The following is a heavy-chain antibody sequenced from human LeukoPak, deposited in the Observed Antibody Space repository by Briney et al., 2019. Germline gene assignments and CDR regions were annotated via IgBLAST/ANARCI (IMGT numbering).Heavy chain of an antibody. CDR3: ARAAYYYGSGSGVGYYYYYMDV. D-gene: IGHD3-10*01. V-gene: IGHV4-4*07. CDR1: GGSISSYY. J-gene: IGHJ6*03. Sequence: PSETLSLTCTVSGGSISSYYWSWIRQPAGKGLEWIGRIYTSGSTNYNPSLKSRVTISVDTSKNQFPLKLSSVTAADTAVYYCARAAYYYGSGSGVGYYYYYMDVWGKGTTVTVSS. CDR2: IYTSGST.